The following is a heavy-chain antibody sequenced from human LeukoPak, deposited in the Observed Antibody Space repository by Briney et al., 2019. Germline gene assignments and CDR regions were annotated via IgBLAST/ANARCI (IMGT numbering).Heavy chain of an antibody. CDR1: GYSFTSYW. CDR2: IYPGDSDT. Sequence: GESLKISCKGSGYSFTSYWIGWVRQMPGKDLEWTGIIYPGDSDTRYSPSFQGQVTISADKSISTAYLQWSSLKASDTAMYYCARHGADSGYEETLGYWGQGTLVTVSS. J-gene: IGHJ4*02. V-gene: IGHV5-51*01. D-gene: IGHD5-12*01. CDR3: ARHGADSGYEETLGY.